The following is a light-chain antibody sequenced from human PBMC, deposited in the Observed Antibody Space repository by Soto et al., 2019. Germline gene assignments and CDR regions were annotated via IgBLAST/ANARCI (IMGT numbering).Light chain of an antibody. Sequence: QSVLIQPASVSGSRGQSITISCTGASSDVGGYNYVSWYQQHPGKAPKLLIYDVTDRPSGVSNRFSGSKSGNTASLTISGLQAEDEADYYCSSYSSDTTPVIFGGGTKVTVL. V-gene: IGLV2-14*03. CDR1: SSDVGGYNY. CDR2: DVT. J-gene: IGLJ2*01. CDR3: SSYSSDTTPVI.